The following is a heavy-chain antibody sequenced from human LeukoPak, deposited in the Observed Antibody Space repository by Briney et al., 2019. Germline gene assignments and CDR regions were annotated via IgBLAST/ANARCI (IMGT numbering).Heavy chain of an antibody. J-gene: IGHJ4*02. CDR2: INHSGST. D-gene: IGHD4-17*01. V-gene: IGHV4-4*02. Sequence: SETLSLTCAVSGGSISSSNWWSWVRQPPGKGLEWIGEINHSGSTNYNPSLKSRVTISVDTSKNQFSLKLSSVTAADTAVYYCARDPRYGDYKSSFDYWGQGTLVTVSS. CDR1: GGSISSSNW. CDR3: ARDPRYGDYKSSFDY.